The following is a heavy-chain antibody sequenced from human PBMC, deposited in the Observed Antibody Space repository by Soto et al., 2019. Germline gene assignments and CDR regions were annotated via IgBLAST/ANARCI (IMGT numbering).Heavy chain of an antibody. D-gene: IGHD3-10*01. J-gene: IGHJ4*02. CDR1: GGSVSSGSYY. CDR2: IYYSGST. V-gene: IGHV4-61*01. CDR3: ARYYGSGVFDY. Sequence: SETLSLTCTVSGGSVSSGSYYWSWIRQPPGKGLEWIGYIYYSGSTNYNPSLKSRVTISVDTSKNQFSLKLSSVTAADTAVYYCARYYGSGVFDYWGQGTLVTVSS.